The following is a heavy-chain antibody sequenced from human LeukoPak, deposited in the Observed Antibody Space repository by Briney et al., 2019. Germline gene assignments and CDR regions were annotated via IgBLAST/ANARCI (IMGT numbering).Heavy chain of an antibody. CDR3: VKRTMAGVLERRTYYFDY. D-gene: IGHD2-2*01. V-gene: IGHV3-23*01. Sequence: GGSLRLSCAASGFTFSNTAMSWVRQAPGKGLGWLSIISGSGLNAYYADSVKGRFTLSRDNSKSTLFLQMNRLRAEDTALYYCVKRTMAGVLERRTYYFDYWGQGSLVTVSP. CDR1: GFTFSNTA. J-gene: IGHJ4*02. CDR2: ISGSGLNA.